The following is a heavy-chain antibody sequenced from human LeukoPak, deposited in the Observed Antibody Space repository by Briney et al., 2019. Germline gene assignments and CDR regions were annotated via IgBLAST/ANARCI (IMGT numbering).Heavy chain of an antibody. CDR1: GFTFSSYA. V-gene: IGHV3-30-3*01. CDR3: PPTAEKIDS. Sequence: GGSLRLSCAASGFTFSSYAMHWVRQAPGKGLEWVAVISYDGSNKYYADSVKGRFTISRDNSKNSLSLQMNSLRAEDTAVYYCPPTAEKIDSWGQGTLVTVSS. CDR2: ISYDGSNK. J-gene: IGHJ4*02. D-gene: IGHD4-17*01.